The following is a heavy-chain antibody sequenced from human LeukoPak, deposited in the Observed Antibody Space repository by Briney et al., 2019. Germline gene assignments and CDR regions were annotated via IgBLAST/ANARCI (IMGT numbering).Heavy chain of an antibody. Sequence: PSETLSLTCAVYGGSFSGYYWSWIRQPPGKGLEWIGEINHSGSTNYNPSLKSRVTISVDTSKNQFSLKLSSVTAADTAVCYCARGPTLTYDFWSGSLNWFDPWGQGTLVTVSS. CDR1: GGSFSGYY. D-gene: IGHD3-3*01. V-gene: IGHV4-34*01. CDR2: INHSGST. J-gene: IGHJ5*02. CDR3: ARGPTLTYDFWSGSLNWFDP.